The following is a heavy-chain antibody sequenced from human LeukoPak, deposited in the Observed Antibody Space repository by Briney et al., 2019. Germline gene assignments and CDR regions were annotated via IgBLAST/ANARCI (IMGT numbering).Heavy chain of an antibody. CDR1: GYTFTSYG. D-gene: IGHD2-2*01. CDR3: ARGRGYCSSTSCQLTDY. J-gene: IGHJ4*02. V-gene: IGHV1-18*01. Sequence: ASVKVSCKASGYTFTSYGISWVRQAPGQGLEWMGWISAYNGNTNYAQKLQSRVTMTTDTSTSTAYMELRSLRSDDTAVYYCARGRGYCSSTSCQLTDYWGQGTLVTVSS. CDR2: ISAYNGNT.